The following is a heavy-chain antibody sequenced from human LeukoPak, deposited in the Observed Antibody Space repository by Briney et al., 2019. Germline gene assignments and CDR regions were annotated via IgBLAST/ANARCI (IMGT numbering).Heavy chain of an antibody. CDR2: MYSDGST. J-gene: IGHJ4*02. V-gene: IGHV4-4*07. CDR3: ARDDCSGGSCFSKDY. D-gene: IGHD2-15*01. CDR1: GVSINNYY. Sequence: SETLSLTCTVSGVSINNYYWSWIRQPAGKGLEWIGRMYSDGSTNYNPSLKRRVTLSIDTSKNQISLRLSSVTAADTAVYYCARDDCSGGSCFSKDYWGQGTLVTVPS.